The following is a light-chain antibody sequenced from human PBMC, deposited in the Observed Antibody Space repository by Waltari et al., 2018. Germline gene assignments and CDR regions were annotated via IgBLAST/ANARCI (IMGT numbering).Light chain of an antibody. Sequence: QSALTQPASVSGSPGQSITIPCTGTSSDIGTYAYVSWYQQYPGEAPKLMIFDVSNRPSGVSHRFSGSKSGNTASLTISGLQAEDEADYYCNSYTSSSTRVFGTGTKVTVL. CDR1: SSDIGTYAY. CDR3: NSYTSSSTRV. J-gene: IGLJ1*01. CDR2: DVS. V-gene: IGLV2-14*03.